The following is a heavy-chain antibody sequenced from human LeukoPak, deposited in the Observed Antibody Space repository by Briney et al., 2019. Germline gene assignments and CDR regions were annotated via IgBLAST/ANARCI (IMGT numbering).Heavy chain of an antibody. CDR3: ARDRSLYTSMLDS. D-gene: IGHD2-2*02. CDR2: ISGYNGNT. CDR1: GYNFSNYG. V-gene: IGHV1-18*01. J-gene: IGHJ4*02. Sequence: ASVKVFCKASGYNFSNYGISWVRQAPGQGLEWMGWISGYNGNTNYAQTLQGRVTMTTDTSTTTAYMELRSLRSDDTAVYYCARDRSLYTSMLDSWGQGTLVTVSS.